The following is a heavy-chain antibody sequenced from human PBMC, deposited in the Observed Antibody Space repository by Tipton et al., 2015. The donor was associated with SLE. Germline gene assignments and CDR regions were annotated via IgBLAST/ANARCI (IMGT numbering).Heavy chain of an antibody. CDR2: IYTSGST. J-gene: IGHJ4*02. CDR1: GGSISSGSYY. Sequence: TLSLTCAVSGGSISSGSYYWSWIRQPAGKGLEWIGHIYTSGSTNYNPSLKSRFTISVDTTKNQFSLKLSSVTAADTAVYYCARGPCDLWSRFLLDGRARGLLLTGSS. CDR3: ARGPCDLWSRFLLDG. D-gene: IGHD3-3*01. V-gene: IGHV4-61*09.